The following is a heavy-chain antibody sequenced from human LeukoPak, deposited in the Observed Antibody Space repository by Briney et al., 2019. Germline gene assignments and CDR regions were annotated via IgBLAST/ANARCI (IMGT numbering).Heavy chain of an antibody. CDR3: ASTISHSSDWSYYYYGMDV. Sequence: PSETLSLTCTVSGGSISSYNWSWIRQPPRKGLEWDGYMYYSGSTTYYPSLKSRVTISVDTSKNQFSMKLSSVTAADTAVYYCASTISHSSDWSYYYYGMDVWGQGTTVTVSS. CDR1: GGSISSYN. D-gene: IGHD6-19*01. CDR2: MYYSGST. J-gene: IGHJ6*02. V-gene: IGHV4-59*08.